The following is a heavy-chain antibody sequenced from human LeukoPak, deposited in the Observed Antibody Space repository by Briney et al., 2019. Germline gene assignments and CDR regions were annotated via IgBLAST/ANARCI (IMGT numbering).Heavy chain of an antibody. J-gene: IGHJ4*02. Sequence: GGSLRFSCAASEFTFNNYWMHWVRQAPGKGLVWVSRINSDGSHTDYADSVKGRFTISRDNAKNTLYLQMNSLRAEDTAVYYCASHSTFVGGATESIDYWGQGTLVTVSS. CDR1: EFTFNNYW. V-gene: IGHV3-74*01. CDR2: INSDGSHT. CDR3: ASHSTFVGGATESIDY. D-gene: IGHD1-26*01.